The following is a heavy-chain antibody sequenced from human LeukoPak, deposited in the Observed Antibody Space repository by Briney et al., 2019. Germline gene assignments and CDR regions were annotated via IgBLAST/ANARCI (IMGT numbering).Heavy chain of an antibody. J-gene: IGHJ5*02. V-gene: IGHV1-3*01. CDR2: INAGNGNT. CDR1: GYTFTSYA. D-gene: IGHD4-11*01. Sequence: ASVKVSCKASGYTFTSYAMHWVRPAPGQRLEWRGWINAGNGNTKYSQKFQGRVTMTRDTSTNTVYMELSSLRSEDTAVYYCARDSGSSSNYFPFDPWGQGTLVTVSS. CDR3: ARDSGSSSNYFPFDP.